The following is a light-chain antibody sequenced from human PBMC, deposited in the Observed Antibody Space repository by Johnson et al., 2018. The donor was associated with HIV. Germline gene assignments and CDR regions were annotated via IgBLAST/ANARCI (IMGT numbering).Light chain of an antibody. V-gene: IGLV1-51*02. CDR3: GTWDSSLILYV. CDR2: ENN. Sequence: QSVLTQPPSVSAAPGQKVTISCSGSSSNIGNNYVSWYQQLPGTAPQLLIYENNKRPSGIPDRFSGSKSGTSATLGITGLQTGDEADYYCGTWDSSLILYVLGTGTKVTVL. J-gene: IGLJ1*01. CDR1: SSNIGNNY.